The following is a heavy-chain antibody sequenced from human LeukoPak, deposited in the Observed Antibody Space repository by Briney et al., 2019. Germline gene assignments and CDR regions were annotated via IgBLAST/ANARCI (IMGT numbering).Heavy chain of an antibody. J-gene: IGHJ4*02. CDR1: GYTFTSYD. CDR3: ARERRVGYSYGFGY. V-gene: IGHV1-8*01. D-gene: IGHD5-18*01. Sequence: ASVKVSCKASGYTFTSYDINWVRQATGQGLEWMGWMNPNSGNIGYAQKFQGRVTMTRNTSISTAYMELSSLRSEDTAVYYCARERRVGYSYGFGYWGQGTLVTVSS. CDR2: MNPNSGNI.